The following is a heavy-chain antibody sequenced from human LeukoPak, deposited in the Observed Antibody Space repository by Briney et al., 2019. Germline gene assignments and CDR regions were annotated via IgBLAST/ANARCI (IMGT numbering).Heavy chain of an antibody. D-gene: IGHD4-23*01. Sequence: GESLKISCKGSGYRFPSYWISWVRQMPGKGLEWMGMIDPGDSYISYSPSFQGHVTISADRSISTAYLQWSSLKASDTAMYYCARHFHGASSFIDSWGQGTLVTVSS. V-gene: IGHV5-10-1*01. CDR2: IDPGDSYI. CDR3: ARHFHGASSFIDS. J-gene: IGHJ4*02. CDR1: GYRFPSYW.